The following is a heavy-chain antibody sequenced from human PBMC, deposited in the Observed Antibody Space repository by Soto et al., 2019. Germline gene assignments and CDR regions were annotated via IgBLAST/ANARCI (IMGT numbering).Heavy chain of an antibody. V-gene: IGHV4-38-2*01. CDR3: ARGWYYFDV. CDR1: VEPMTGGYY. J-gene: IGHJ4*02. CDR2: IYYGGTT. D-gene: IGHD2-15*01. Sequence: SETLSLTXDVSVEPMTGGYYWGWIRQSPGKGLEWIGSIYYGGTTYYNPSLRSRLAISIDTSKNQFSLRLSSVTAADTALYYCARGWYYFDVWGQGSLVTVS.